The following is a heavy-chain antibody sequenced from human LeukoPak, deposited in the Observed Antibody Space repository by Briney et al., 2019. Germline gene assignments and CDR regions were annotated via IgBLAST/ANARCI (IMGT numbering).Heavy chain of an antibody. CDR3: ARVRVTMVRGVHDNWFDP. CDR1: GYTFTGYY. J-gene: IGHJ5*02. CDR2: IKHNSGGT. Sequence: ASVKVSCKASGYTFTGYYMHWVRQAPGQGLEWMGWIKHNSGGTNYAQKFQGRVTMTRDTSISTAYMEQSRLRSDDTAVYYCARVRVTMVRGVHDNWFDPWGQGTLVTVSS. D-gene: IGHD3-10*01. V-gene: IGHV1-2*02.